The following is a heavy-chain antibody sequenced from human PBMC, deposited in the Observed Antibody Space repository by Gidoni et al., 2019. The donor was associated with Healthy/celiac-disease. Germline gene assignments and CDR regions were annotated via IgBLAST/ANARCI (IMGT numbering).Heavy chain of an antibody. J-gene: IGHJ4*02. Sequence: EVQLVESGGGRVHPGGSLILPCSAAGFTVSSNYMSWVRQAPGKGLECVSVIYSGGSTYYADSVKGRFTISRDNSKNTLYLQMNSLRAEDTSVYYCARDGVGGYSDYDVDYWGQGTLVTVSS. CDR3: ARDGVGGYSDYDVDY. CDR1: GFTVSSNY. D-gene: IGHD5-12*01. V-gene: IGHV3-66*02. CDR2: IYSGGST.